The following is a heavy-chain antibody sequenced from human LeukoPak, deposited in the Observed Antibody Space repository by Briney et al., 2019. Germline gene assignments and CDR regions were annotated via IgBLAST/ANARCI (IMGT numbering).Heavy chain of an antibody. V-gene: IGHV3-7*01. J-gene: IGHJ4*02. CDR1: GFTFTSYW. CDR2: IKEDGSEK. CDR3: ARWRGQQSEFVY. D-gene: IGHD5-24*01. Sequence: GGSLRLSCAASGFTFTSYWMSWVRQAPGKGLEWVASIKEDGSEKEYVDSVEGRFTISRDNAKNSLYLQMNSLRAEDTAVYYCARWRGQQSEFVYWGQGTLVTVSS.